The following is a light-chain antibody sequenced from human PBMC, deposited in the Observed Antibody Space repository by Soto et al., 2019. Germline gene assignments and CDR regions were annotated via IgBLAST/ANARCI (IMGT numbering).Light chain of an antibody. CDR1: QSVSSY. J-gene: IGKJ2*01. CDR2: AAS. Sequence: EILITQSPSTVSISPLERSTLSCMSSQSVSSYLAWYQQKPGQAPRLLIYAASSRATGVPDRFSGSGSGTDFTLTISRLEPEDFAVYYCKPYGGSPLYTFGQGTKVDIK. CDR3: KPYGGSPLYT. V-gene: IGKV3-20*01.